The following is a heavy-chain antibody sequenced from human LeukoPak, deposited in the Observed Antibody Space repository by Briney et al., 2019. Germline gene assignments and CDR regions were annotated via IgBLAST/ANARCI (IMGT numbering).Heavy chain of an antibody. Sequence: MTGGSLRLSCAASGFTFSNAWMSWVRQAPGKGLEWVGRIKSKTDGGATVYAAPVKGRFTISRDESKNTVYLQMNNLKIEDTAVYFCTHMLRGVPGDWGQGTLVTVSS. D-gene: IGHD3-10*01. CDR2: IKSKTDGGAT. CDR3: THMLRGVPGD. J-gene: IGHJ4*02. CDR1: GFTFSNAW. V-gene: IGHV3-15*01.